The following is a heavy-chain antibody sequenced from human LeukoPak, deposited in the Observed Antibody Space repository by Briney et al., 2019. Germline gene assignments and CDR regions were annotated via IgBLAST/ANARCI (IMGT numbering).Heavy chain of an antibody. Sequence: ASVKVSCKVSGYTLTELSMHWVRQAPGKGLEWLGGFDPEDGETIYAQKFQGRVTMTEDTSTDTAYMELSSLRSEDTAVYYCATEPAGVGATKIDYWGQGTLVTVSS. CDR3: ATEPAGVGATKIDY. CDR1: GYTLTELS. V-gene: IGHV1-24*01. CDR2: FDPEDGET. J-gene: IGHJ4*02. D-gene: IGHD1-26*01.